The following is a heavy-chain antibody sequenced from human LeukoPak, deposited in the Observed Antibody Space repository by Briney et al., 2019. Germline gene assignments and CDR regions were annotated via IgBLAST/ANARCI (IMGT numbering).Heavy chain of an antibody. D-gene: IGHD1-26*01. CDR2: INHSGST. CDR3: ARGVRPAEYSGSYYGLDY. Sequence: PSETLSLTCAVYGGSFSGYYWSWIRQPPGKGLEWIGEINHSGSTSYNPSLKSRVTISVDTSKNQFSLKLSSVTAADTAVYYCARGVRPAEYSGSYYGLDYWGQGTLVTVSS. V-gene: IGHV4-34*01. J-gene: IGHJ4*02. CDR1: GGSFSGYY.